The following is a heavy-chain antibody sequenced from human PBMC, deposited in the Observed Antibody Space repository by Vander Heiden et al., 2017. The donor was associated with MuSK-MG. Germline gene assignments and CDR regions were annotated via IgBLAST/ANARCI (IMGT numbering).Heavy chain of an antibody. J-gene: IGHJ5*02. CDR1: GFTFSSYG. CDR3: GALITGTTLGFDP. V-gene: IGHV3-30*03. D-gene: IGHD1-7*01. CDR2: ISYDGSNK. Sequence: QVQLVESGGGVVQPGRSLRLSCAGSGFTFSSYGMHWVRQAPGKGLEWVAVISYDGSNKYYADSVKGRFTISRDNSKNTLYLQMNSLRAEDTAVYYCGALITGTTLGFDPWGQGTLVTVSS.